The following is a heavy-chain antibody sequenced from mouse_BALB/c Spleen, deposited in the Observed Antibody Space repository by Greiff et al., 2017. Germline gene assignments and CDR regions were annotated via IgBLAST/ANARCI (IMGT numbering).Heavy chain of an antibody. CDR1: GYSITSDYA. V-gene: IGHV3-2*02. D-gene: IGHD2-2*01. Sequence: EVQRVESGPGLVKPSQSLSLTCTVTGYSITSDYAWNWIRQFPGNKLEWMGYISYSGSTSYNPSLKSRISITRDTSKNQFFLQLNSVTTEDTATYYCASLWLQEDYWGQGTTLTVSS. CDR3: ASLWLQEDY. J-gene: IGHJ2*01. CDR2: ISYSGST.